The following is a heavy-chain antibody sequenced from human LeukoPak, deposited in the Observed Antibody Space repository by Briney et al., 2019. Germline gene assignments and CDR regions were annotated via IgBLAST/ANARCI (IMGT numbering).Heavy chain of an antibody. D-gene: IGHD6-13*01. Sequence: PGGSLRLSCAASGFTFSSYSMNWVRQAPGKGLEWVSSISSSSSYIYYADSVKGRFTISRDNAKNSLYLQMNSLRAEDTAVYYCARDQYSSSWYDPADYWGQGTLVTVSS. V-gene: IGHV3-21*01. J-gene: IGHJ4*02. CDR1: GFTFSSYS. CDR3: ARDQYSSSWYDPADY. CDR2: ISSSSSYI.